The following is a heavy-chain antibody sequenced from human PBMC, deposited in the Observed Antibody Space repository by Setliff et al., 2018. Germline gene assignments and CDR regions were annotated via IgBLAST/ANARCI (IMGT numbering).Heavy chain of an antibody. D-gene: IGHD2-21*02. CDR1: GGSISSDY. Sequence: SETLSLTCTVSGGSISSDYWSWIRQPPGKGLEWIGYIYSSESTKYNPSLKSRVTISVDTSKNQFSLKLSSVAAADTAVYYCARGFDVCGGGACYTDGPYYFDYWGLGTLVTVSS. V-gene: IGHV4-59*12. CDR3: ARGFDVCGGGACYTDGPYYFDY. CDR2: IYSSEST. J-gene: IGHJ4*02.